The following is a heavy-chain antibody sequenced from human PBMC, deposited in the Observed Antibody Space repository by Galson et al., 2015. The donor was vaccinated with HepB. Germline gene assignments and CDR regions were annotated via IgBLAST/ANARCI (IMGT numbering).Heavy chain of an antibody. V-gene: IGHV3-30*04. CDR1: GGTFSRYA. Sequence: SCKASGGTFSRYAMHWVRQAPGKGLEWVAVISYDGSNKYYADSVKGRFTISRDNSKNTLYLQMNSLRAEDTAVYYCARETPTYAYDMPTGYFDYWGQGTLVTVSS. D-gene: IGHD3-9*01. J-gene: IGHJ4*02. CDR3: ARETPTYAYDMPTGYFDY. CDR2: ISYDGSNK.